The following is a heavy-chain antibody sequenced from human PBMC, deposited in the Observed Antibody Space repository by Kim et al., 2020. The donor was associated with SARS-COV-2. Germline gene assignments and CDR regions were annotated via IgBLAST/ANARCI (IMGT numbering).Heavy chain of an antibody. V-gene: IGHV4-4*07. D-gene: IGHD2-21*02. CDR3: ARVGIGVVTGGFDY. J-gene: IGHJ4*02. Sequence: TPSRKSRVTMSVDTSKNQFSLKLSSVTAADTAVYYCARVGIGVVTGGFDYWGQGTLVTVSS.